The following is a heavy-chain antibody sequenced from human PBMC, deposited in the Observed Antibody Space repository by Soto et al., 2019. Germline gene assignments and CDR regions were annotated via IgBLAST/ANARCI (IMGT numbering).Heavy chain of an antibody. D-gene: IGHD1-1*01. Sequence: QVHLVQSGAEVKKPGASVKVSCEASGYTFTSCGITWVRQAPGQGLEWMGWISAHNGNTDYAQKLQGRVIVTRDTSTSTAYMELRSLRSDDTAVYYCARGRYGDYWGQGSLVTVSS. V-gene: IGHV1-18*01. CDR1: GYTFTSCG. CDR2: ISAHNGNT. CDR3: ARGRYGDY. J-gene: IGHJ4*02.